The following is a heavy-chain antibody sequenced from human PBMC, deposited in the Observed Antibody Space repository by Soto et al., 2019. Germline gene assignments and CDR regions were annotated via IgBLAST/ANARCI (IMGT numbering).Heavy chain of an antibody. CDR3: TSARSSVGAPGGFIEF. D-gene: IGHD1-26*01. CDR1: GFIFSSYW. CDR2: INRDGSVR. Sequence: EVQVMESGGGLVQPGGSLRLSCAPSGFIFSSYWMSWVRQPPGKGLEWVANINRDGSVRNYVDSVKGRFTISRDNAKNSAHLQMDSLRADDTAVYYCTSARSSVGAPGGFIEFWGQGTLVTVSS. V-gene: IGHV3-7*03. J-gene: IGHJ4*02.